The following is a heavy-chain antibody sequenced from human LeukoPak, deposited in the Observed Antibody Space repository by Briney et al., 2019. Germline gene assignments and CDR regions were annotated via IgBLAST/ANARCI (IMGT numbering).Heavy chain of an antibody. CDR3: AKHLGSHSFLFYYMDV. Sequence: TGGSLRLSCEASQFTFSRFAMSWIRQAPGTGLEWVSTLSGSGTATYYADSVKGRFTTSRDNSKDTPYLQMDNLRADDTAVYYCAKHLGSHSFLFYYMDVWGTGTSVIVSS. CDR1: QFTFSRFA. D-gene: IGHD2-21*01. CDR2: LSGSGTAT. J-gene: IGHJ6*03. V-gene: IGHV3-23*01.